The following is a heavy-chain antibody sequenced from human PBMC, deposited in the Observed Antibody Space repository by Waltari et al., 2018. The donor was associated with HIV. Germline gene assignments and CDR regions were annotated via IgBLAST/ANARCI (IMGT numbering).Heavy chain of an antibody. V-gene: IGHV4-4*02. CDR1: GGSISSNNW. J-gene: IGHJ4*02. D-gene: IGHD6-25*01. CDR2: IYHSETT. CDR3: ARVDENSSGRMDY. Sequence: QVQLQETGPGLVKPSGTLSLTCAVSGGSISSNNWCRWVRQPPGKGLEWIGEIYHSETTNYNPSLKSRVTISIDKFNNNFSLKLSSVTAADTAVYYCARVDENSSGRMDYWGQGNLVTVSS.